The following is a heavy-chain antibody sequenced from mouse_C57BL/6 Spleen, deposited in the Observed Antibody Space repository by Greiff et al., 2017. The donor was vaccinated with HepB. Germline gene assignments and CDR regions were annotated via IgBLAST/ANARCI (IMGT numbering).Heavy chain of an antibody. D-gene: IGHD2-3*01. J-gene: IGHJ3*01. CDR1: GYTFTSYW. V-gene: IGHV1-64*01. CDR2: IHPNSGST. CDR3: ARRHDGSYFFAY. Sequence: QVQLQQPGAELVKPGASVKLSCKASGYTFTSYWMHWVKQRPGQGLEWIGMIHPNSGSTNYNEKFKSKATLTVDKSSSTAYMQLSSLTSEDSAVYYCARRHDGSYFFAYWGQGTLVTVSA.